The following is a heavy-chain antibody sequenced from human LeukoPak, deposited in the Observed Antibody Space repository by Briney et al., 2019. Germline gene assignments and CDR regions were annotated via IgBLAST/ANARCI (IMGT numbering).Heavy chain of an antibody. V-gene: IGHV4-39*07. Sequence: SETLSLICTVSGGSISSSSYYWGWIRQPPGKGLEWIGSIYYSGSTYYNPSLKSRVTISVDTSKNQFSLKLSSVTAADTAVYYCARPSFGGWYGNYFDYWGQGTLVTVSS. CDR2: IYYSGST. D-gene: IGHD6-19*01. J-gene: IGHJ4*02. CDR1: GGSISSSSYY. CDR3: ARPSFGGWYGNYFDY.